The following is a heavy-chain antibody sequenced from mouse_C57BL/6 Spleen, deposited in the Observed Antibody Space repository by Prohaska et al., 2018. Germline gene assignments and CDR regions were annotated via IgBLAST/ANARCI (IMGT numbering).Heavy chain of an antibody. V-gene: IGHV4-1*01. Sequence: EVKLLQSGGGLVQPGGSLKLSCAASGIDFSRYWMSWVRRAPGKGLEWIGENNPDSSTINYAPYLKDKFIITRYNAKNTLYLQMSKVRSEDTALYYCARPASRGYFDYWGQGTTLTVSS. CDR2: NNPDSSTI. CDR1: GIDFSRYW. D-gene: IGHD6-1*01. CDR3: ARPASRGYFDY. J-gene: IGHJ2*01.